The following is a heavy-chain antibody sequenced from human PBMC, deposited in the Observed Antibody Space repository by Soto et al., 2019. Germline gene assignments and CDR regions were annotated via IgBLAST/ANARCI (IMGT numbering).Heavy chain of an antibody. CDR1: GYNFIAQN. D-gene: IGHD1-1*01. J-gene: IGHJ3*01. Sequence: QVHLVQSGAEVKKPGASVKVSCMASGYNFIAQNIHWVRQAPGLGLEWMGKVNPNSGCSDYAQEFQGRVTVTRDPFTSTVYMELTSIKSDDTAVYYCARERHLNAPSDAFDLWGQGTMVIVSS. V-gene: IGHV1-2*02. CDR3: ARERHLNAPSDAFDL. CDR2: VNPNSGCS.